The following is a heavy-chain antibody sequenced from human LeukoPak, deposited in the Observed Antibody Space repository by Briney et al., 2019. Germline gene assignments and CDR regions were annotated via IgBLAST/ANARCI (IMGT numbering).Heavy chain of an antibody. CDR3: ARGYCDSSGYLLFDY. V-gene: IGHV4-59*01. CDR2: IYYSGST. CDR1: GGSISSYY. Sequence: SETLSLTCTVSGGSISSYYWSWIRQPPGKGLEWIGYIYYSGSTNYNPSLKSRVTISVDTSKNQFSLKLSSVTAADTAVYYCARGYCDSSGYLLFDYWGQGTLVTVSS. D-gene: IGHD3-22*01. J-gene: IGHJ4*02.